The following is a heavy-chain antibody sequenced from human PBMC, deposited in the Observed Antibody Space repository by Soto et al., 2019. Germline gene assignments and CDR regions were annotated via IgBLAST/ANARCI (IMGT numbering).Heavy chain of an antibody. CDR1: GYTFTDNN. V-gene: IGHV1-2*02. CDR3: ARGVGSSWFDP. D-gene: IGHD6-25*01. J-gene: IGHJ5*02. Sequence: QVQLVQSGAEVKKPGASVKVSCKASGYTFTDNNIHWVRQAPGQGLEWMGWINPGSGGTNYAQKFHGRVTMTMDKSISTAYMELSSLTSDVTAVYYCARGVGSSWFDPWGQGTLVTVSS. CDR2: INPGSGGT.